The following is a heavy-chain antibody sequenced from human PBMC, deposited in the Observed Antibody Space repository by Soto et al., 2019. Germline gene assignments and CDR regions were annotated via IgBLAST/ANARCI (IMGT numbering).Heavy chain of an antibody. J-gene: IGHJ4*02. D-gene: IGHD2-15*01. V-gene: IGHV3-20*04. CDR2: INWNGGST. Sequence: GGSLRLSCAASGFTFGDSGMSWVRQAPGKGLEWVSGINWNGGSTGYADSVKGRFTISRDNAKNSLYLQMNSLRAEDTALYYCARDRIVVVVAATSFDYWGQGTLVTVSS. CDR3: ARDRIVVVVAATSFDY. CDR1: GFTFGDSG.